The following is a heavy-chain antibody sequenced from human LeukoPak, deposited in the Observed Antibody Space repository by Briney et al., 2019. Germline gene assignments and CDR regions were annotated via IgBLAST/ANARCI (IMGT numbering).Heavy chain of an antibody. V-gene: IGHV3-30*18. J-gene: IGHJ4*02. CDR2: ISYDGSNK. CDR3: AKDCSGGSCMDY. Sequence: GRSLRLSCAASGFTFSSYGMHWVRQAPGKGLEWVAVISYDGSNKYYADSVKGRFTISRDNSKNTLYLQMNSLRAEDTAVYYCAKDCSGGSCMDYWGQGTLVTVPS. D-gene: IGHD2-15*01. CDR1: GFTFSSYG.